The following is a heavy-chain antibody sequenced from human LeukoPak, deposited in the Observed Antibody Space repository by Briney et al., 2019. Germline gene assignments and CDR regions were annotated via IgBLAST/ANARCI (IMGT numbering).Heavy chain of an antibody. D-gene: IGHD3-10*01. Sequence: ASVKVSCKASGYTFTGYYMHWIRQAPGHGLEWMAWINPNSGGTNSAQKFQGRVTMTRDTSTSTAYMELRSLRSDDMAVYYCARDLHRVVVRGVPHYYYYMDVWGKGTTVTISS. CDR1: GYTFTGYY. J-gene: IGHJ6*03. CDR3: ARDLHRVVVRGVPHYYYYMDV. V-gene: IGHV1-2*02. CDR2: INPNSGGT.